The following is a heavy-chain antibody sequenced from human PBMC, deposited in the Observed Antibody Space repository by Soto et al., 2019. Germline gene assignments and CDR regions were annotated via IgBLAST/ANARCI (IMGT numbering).Heavy chain of an antibody. CDR2: IWYDGSNK. V-gene: IGHV3-33*01. D-gene: IGHD3-22*01. Sequence: QVQLVESGGGVVQPGRSLRLSCAASGFTFSSYGMHWVRQAPGKGLEWVAVIWYDGSNKYYADSVKGRFTISRDNSKNTLYLKMNSLRAEDTAVYYCARGGDYYDSSGTPTDAFDIWGQGTMVTVSS. CDR3: ARGGDYYDSSGTPTDAFDI. J-gene: IGHJ3*02. CDR1: GFTFSSYG.